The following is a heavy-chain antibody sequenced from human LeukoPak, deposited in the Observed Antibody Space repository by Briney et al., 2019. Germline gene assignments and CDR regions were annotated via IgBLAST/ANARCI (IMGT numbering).Heavy chain of an antibody. CDR3: AKGYYGSGSYGWFDY. Sequence: PGGSLRLSCAASGFTFSSYRMNWVRQAPGKGLEWVSTISGSGDRTYYADSVKGRFTISRDNSKNTLFLQMNSLRAEDTAVYYCAKGYYGSGSYGWFDYWGQGTLVTVSS. J-gene: IGHJ4*02. V-gene: IGHV3-23*01. D-gene: IGHD3-10*01. CDR1: GFTFSSYR. CDR2: ISGSGDRT.